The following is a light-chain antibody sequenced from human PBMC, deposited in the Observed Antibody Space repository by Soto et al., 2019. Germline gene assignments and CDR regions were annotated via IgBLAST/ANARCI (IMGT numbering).Light chain of an antibody. Sequence: QSALTQPASVSGSPGQSITISCTGTSSDVGGYNYVSWYKQHPGKAPKVMIYDVSNRPLGVSSRFSGSKSGNTASLTISGLQAEDEADYYCSSYTTTSTLVFGGGTKLTVL. V-gene: IGLV2-14*01. J-gene: IGLJ2*01. CDR2: DVS. CDR1: SSDVGGYNY. CDR3: SSYTTTSTLV.